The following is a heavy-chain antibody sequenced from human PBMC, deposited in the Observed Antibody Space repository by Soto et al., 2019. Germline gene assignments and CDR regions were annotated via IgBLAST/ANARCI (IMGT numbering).Heavy chain of an antibody. Sequence: SLRLSCAASGFTFSSYAMHWVRQAPGKGLEYVSAISSNGGSTYYADSVKGRFTISRDNSKNTLYLQMGSLRAEDMAVYYCARNSRNYYDSSGPLDYWGQGTLVTVSS. CDR3: ARNSRNYYDSSGPLDY. CDR2: ISSNGGST. V-gene: IGHV3-64*02. D-gene: IGHD3-22*01. J-gene: IGHJ4*02. CDR1: GFTFSSYA.